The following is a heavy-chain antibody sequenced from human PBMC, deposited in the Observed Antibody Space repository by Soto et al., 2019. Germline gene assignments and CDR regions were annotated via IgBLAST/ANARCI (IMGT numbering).Heavy chain of an antibody. CDR3: ATSGTMVYGDSTRPHFDY. J-gene: IGHJ4*02. D-gene: IGHD4-17*01. Sequence: GGSLRLSCAVSGFIFTNAWMSWVRQTPGKGLEWVGRIKGKTDGGTTDYADLVKGRFTISGDESKNTVFLQMNSLETEDTAVYYCATSGTMVYGDSTRPHFDYWGRGTLVTVSS. CDR2: IKGKTDGGTT. CDR1: GFIFTNAW. V-gene: IGHV3-15*07.